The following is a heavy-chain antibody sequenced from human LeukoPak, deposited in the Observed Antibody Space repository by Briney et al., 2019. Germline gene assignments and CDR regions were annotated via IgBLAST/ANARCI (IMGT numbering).Heavy chain of an antibody. D-gene: IGHD6-13*01. Sequence: SETLSLTCTVSGGSISSYYWNWIRQPPGKGLEWIGYIYYSGNTNYDPSLKSRVTISLDTSKNQFSLKLSSVTAADTAVYYCARGPGFEDSSSWSHWYFDLWGRGTLVTVSS. CDR3: ARGPGFEDSSSWSHWYFDL. CDR2: IYYSGNT. V-gene: IGHV4-59*01. J-gene: IGHJ2*01. CDR1: GGSISSYY.